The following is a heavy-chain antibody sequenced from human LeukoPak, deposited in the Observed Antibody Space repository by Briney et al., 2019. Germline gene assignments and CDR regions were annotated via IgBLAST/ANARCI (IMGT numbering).Heavy chain of an antibody. Sequence: GGSLRLSCAASGFTVSSNYMSWVRQAPGKGLEWVSVIYSGGSTYYADSVKGRFTISRDNSKNTLYLQMNSLRAEDTAVYYCAREIGSITIFGVVTHLNWFDPWGQGTLVTVSS. CDR2: IYSGGST. J-gene: IGHJ5*02. D-gene: IGHD3-3*01. V-gene: IGHV3-53*01. CDR3: AREIGSITIFGVVTHLNWFDP. CDR1: GFTVSSNY.